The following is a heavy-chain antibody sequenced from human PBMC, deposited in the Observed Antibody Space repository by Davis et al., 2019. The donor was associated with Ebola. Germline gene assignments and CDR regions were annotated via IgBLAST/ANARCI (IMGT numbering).Heavy chain of an antibody. D-gene: IGHD5-24*01. CDR3: AKPPRDGYKVILVELDY. V-gene: IGHV3-53*01. Sequence: GGSLRLSCAASGFTVSSNYMSWVRQAPGKGLEWVSVIYSGGSTYYADSVKSRFTISRDNSKNTLYLQMNSLRAEDTAVYYCAKPPRDGYKVILVELDYWGQGTLVTVSS. J-gene: IGHJ4*02. CDR1: GFTVSSNY. CDR2: IYSGGST.